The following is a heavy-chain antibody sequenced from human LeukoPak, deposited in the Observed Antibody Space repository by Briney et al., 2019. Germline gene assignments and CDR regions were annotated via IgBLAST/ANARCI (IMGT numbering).Heavy chain of an antibody. V-gene: IGHV4-39*01. D-gene: IGHD3-22*01. CDR3: ARVVVIAGYFDY. Sequence: SETLSLTCTVPGGSISSSSYYWGWIRQPPGKGLEWIGSIYYSGSTYYNPSLKSRVTISVDTSKNQFSLKLSSVTAADTAVYYCARVVVIAGYFDYWGQGTLVTVSS. J-gene: IGHJ4*02. CDR1: GGSISSSSYY. CDR2: IYYSGST.